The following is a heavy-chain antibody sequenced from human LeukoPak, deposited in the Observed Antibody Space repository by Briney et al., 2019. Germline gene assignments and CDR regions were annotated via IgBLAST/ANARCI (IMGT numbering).Heavy chain of an antibody. V-gene: IGHV4-39*01. D-gene: IGHD4-4*01. CDR3: ATHLFYSSYPDWFDP. CDR1: GGSVTSSSYH. Sequence: KPSDTLSLTCTVSGGSVTSSSYHWGWVRQPPGRGLEWIASISHSGTTFYNPSLKTRVTMSVDTSKSQFSLKLTSVTAADTAVYFCATHLFYSSYPDWFDPWGQGTLVTVSS. CDR2: ISHSGTT. J-gene: IGHJ5*02.